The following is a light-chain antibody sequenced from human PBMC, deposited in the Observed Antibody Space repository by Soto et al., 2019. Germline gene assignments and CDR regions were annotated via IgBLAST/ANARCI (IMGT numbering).Light chain of an antibody. CDR3: SSYTTTNTLGV. CDR2: EVS. J-gene: IGLJ1*01. V-gene: IGLV2-14*01. Sequence: QSALTQPAYVSGSPGQSITISCTGTSSDVGTSTYVSWYQQHPGKVPKLIIYEVSNRPSGVSNRFSGSKSGNTASLTISGLQAEDEADYYCSSYTTTNTLGVFGTGTKVTVL. CDR1: SSDVGTSTY.